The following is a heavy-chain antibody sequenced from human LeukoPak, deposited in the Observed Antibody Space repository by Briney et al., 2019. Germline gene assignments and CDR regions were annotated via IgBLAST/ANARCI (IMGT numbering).Heavy chain of an antibody. CDR1: GFTFSSYA. CDR2: ISYDGSNK. V-gene: IGHV3-30*04. Sequence: GGSLRLSCAASGFTFSSYAMHWVRQAPGKGLEWVAVISYDGSNKYYADSVKGRFTISRDNSKNTLYLQMNSLRAEDTAVYYCAKDLYSRGSGYYSDYWGQGTLVTVSS. CDR3: AKDLYSRGSGYYSDY. J-gene: IGHJ4*02. D-gene: IGHD3-22*01.